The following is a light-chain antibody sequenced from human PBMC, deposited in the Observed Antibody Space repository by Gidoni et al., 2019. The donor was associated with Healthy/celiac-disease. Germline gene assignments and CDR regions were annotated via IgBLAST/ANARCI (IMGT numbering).Light chain of an antibody. V-gene: IGKV3-11*01. Sequence: EIVLTQSPATLSLSPGERATLSGRASQSVSSYLAWYQQKPGQAPRLLIYDAANRATSIPARCSGSGSGTDFTLTISSLGPEDFAVYYCQQRSNWPPRTFGQGTKLEIK. J-gene: IGKJ2*01. CDR2: DAA. CDR1: QSVSSY. CDR3: QQRSNWPPRT.